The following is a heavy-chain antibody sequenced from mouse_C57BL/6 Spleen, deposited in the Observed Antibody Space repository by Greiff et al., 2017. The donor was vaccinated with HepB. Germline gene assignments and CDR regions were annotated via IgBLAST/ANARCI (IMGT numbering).Heavy chain of an antibody. CDR2: INPNNGGT. Sequence: VQLQQSGPELVKPGASVKMSCKASGYTFTDYNMHWVKQSHGKSLEWIGYINPNNGGTSYNQKFKGKATLTVNKSSSTAYMELRSLTSEDSAVYYCARYGSLITTVVEGFAYWGQGTLVTVSA. CDR3: ARYGSLITTVVEGFAY. V-gene: IGHV1-22*01. J-gene: IGHJ3*01. CDR1: GYTFTDYN. D-gene: IGHD1-1*01.